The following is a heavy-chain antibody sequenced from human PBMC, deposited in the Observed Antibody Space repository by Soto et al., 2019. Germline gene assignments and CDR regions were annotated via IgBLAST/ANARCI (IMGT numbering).Heavy chain of an antibody. V-gene: IGHV2-70*04. J-gene: IGHJ4*02. CDR3: ARDTVAGTDD. CDR2: IDWDDDK. D-gene: IGHD6-19*01. CDR1: GFSLSTSGMR. Sequence: SGPTLVNPTPTLTLTCNFSGFSLSTSGMRVSWIRQPPGKALEWLARIDWDDDKFYSTSLKTRLTISKDTSKNQVVLTMTNMDPVDTATYYCARDTVAGTDDWGQGTRGTGSS.